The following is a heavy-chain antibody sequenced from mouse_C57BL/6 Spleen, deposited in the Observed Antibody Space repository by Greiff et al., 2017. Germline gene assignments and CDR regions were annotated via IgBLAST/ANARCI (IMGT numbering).Heavy chain of an antibody. CDR1: GFTFSNYW. D-gene: IGHD2-2*01. J-gene: IGHJ2*01. Sequence: EVKVEESGGGLVQPGGSMKLSCVASGFTFSNYWMNWVRQSPEKGLEWVAQIRLKSDNYATHYAESVKGRFTISRDDSKSSVYLQMNNLRAEDTGIYYCTADGYDGYWGQGTTLTVSS. V-gene: IGHV6-3*01. CDR3: TADGYDGY. CDR2: IRLKSDNYAT.